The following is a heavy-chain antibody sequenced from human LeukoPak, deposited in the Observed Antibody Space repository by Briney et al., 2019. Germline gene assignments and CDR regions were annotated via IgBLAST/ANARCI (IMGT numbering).Heavy chain of an antibody. V-gene: IGHV4-59*01. CDR1: GGSISSYY. D-gene: IGHD3-10*01. J-gene: IGHJ3*02. Sequence: SETLSLTCTVSGGSISSYYWSWIRQPPGKGLEWIGYIYYSGSTNYNPSLKSRVTISVDTSKNQFFLKLSSATAADTAVYYCARGTLYYYGSGSYQDAFDIWGQGTMVTVSS. CDR2: IYYSGST. CDR3: ARGTLYYYGSGSYQDAFDI.